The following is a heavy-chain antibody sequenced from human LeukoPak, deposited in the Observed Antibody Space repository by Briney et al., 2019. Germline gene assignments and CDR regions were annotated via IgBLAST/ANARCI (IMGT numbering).Heavy chain of an antibody. CDR1: GFTFSNAW. J-gene: IGHJ3*02. V-gene: IGHV3-53*01. CDR2: IYGGGSV. CDR3: ARGGSYLSAFDI. Sequence: PGGSLRLSCAASGFTFSNAWMSWVRQAPGKGLEWVSIIYGGGSVFYADSVKGRFTISRDNSKNTLYLQMNSLRGEDTAVYYCARGGSYLSAFDIWGQGTMVTVSS. D-gene: IGHD1-26*01.